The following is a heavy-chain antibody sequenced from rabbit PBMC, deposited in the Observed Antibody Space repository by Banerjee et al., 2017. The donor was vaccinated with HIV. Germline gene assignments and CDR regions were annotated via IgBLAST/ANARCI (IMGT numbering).Heavy chain of an antibody. Sequence: QSLEESGGDLVKPGASLTLTRTASGFDFSNNAMCWVRQAPGKGLEWIACIYTISGTTWYASWAKGRFTISKTSSTTVTLQMTSLTAADTATYFCARNVAAADLWGPGTLVTVS. CDR3: ARNVAAADL. V-gene: IGHV1S40*01. CDR2: IYTISGTT. J-gene: IGHJ6*01. CDR1: GFDFSNNA. D-gene: IGHD4-1*01.